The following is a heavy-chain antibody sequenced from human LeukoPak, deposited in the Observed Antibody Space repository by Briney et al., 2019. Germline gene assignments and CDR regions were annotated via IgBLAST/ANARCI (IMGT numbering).Heavy chain of an antibody. J-gene: IGHJ1*01. D-gene: IGHD6-6*01. CDR3: ARESEYSSSSAEYFQH. V-gene: IGHV4-59*01. CDR1: GGSISSYY. Sequence: KPSETLSLTCTVSGGSISSYYWSWIRQPPGKELEWIGYIYYSGSTNYNPSLKSRVTISVDTSKNQFSLKLSSVTAADTAVYYCARESEYSSSSAEYFQHWGQGTLVTVSS. CDR2: IYYSGST.